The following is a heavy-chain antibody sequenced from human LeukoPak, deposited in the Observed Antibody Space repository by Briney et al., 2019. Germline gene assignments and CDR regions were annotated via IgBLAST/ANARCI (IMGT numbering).Heavy chain of an antibody. V-gene: IGHV1-18*01. CDR1: GYTFTSYG. J-gene: IGHJ3*02. CDR2: ISAYNGNT. Sequence: ASVTVSFKASGYTFTSYGISWVRQAPGQGLEWMGWISAYNGNTNYAQKLQGRVTMTTDTSTSTAYMELRSLRSDDTAVYYCARVRFLGHAFDIRGQGTMVTVSS. D-gene: IGHD3-3*01. CDR3: ARVRFLGHAFDI.